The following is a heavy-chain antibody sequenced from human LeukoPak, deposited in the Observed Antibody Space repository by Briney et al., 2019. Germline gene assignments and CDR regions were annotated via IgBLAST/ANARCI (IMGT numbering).Heavy chain of an antibody. V-gene: IGHV1-18*01. Sequence: ASVKVSCKACGYTFSNFGISWVRQGPGQGLEWMGWISGSNDKPNYGQKFQGRLTVTTDSSTSTAYMELRNLRSDDTAVYYCARDGTSTDDYWGQGTLVTVSS. CDR1: GYTFSNFG. CDR2: ISGSNDKP. J-gene: IGHJ4*02. CDR3: ARDGTSTDDY. D-gene: IGHD2-2*01.